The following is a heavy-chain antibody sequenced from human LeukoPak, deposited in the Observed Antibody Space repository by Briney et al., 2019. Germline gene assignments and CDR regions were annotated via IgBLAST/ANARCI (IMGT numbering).Heavy chain of an antibody. CDR2: IYYSGST. V-gene: IGHV4-59*01. D-gene: IGHD4-11*01. Sequence: PSETLSLTCAVYGGSFSGYYWSWIRQPPGKGLEWIGYIYYSGSTNYNPSLKSRVTISVDTSKDQFSLKLSSVTAADTAVYYCAREGASNYVAAWGQGTLVTVSS. CDR3: AREGASNYVAA. CDR1: GGSFSGYY. J-gene: IGHJ4*02.